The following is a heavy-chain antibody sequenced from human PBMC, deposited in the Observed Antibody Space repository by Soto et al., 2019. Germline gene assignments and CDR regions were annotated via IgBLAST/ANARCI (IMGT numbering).Heavy chain of an antibody. CDR2: IGTAGDP. Sequence: GSLRLSCAASGFTCSSYDMHWVRQATGKGLEWVSAIGTAGDPYYPGSVKGRFTISRENAKNSLYLQMNSLRAGDTAVYYCARGLGYCSSTSCYTWLGMDVWGQGTTVTVSS. J-gene: IGHJ6*02. V-gene: IGHV3-13*05. CDR1: GFTCSSYD. D-gene: IGHD2-2*02. CDR3: ARGLGYCSSTSCYTWLGMDV.